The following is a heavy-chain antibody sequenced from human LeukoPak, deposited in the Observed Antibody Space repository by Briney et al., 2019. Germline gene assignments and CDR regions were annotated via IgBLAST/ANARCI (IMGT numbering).Heavy chain of an antibody. Sequence: GGSLRLSCAASGFTFSSYSMNWVRQAPGKGLEWVSSISSSSSYIYYADSVKGRFTISRDNAKSSLYLQMNSLRAEDTAVYYCAREGGVRGMDVWGQGTTVTVSS. CDR3: AREGGVRGMDV. V-gene: IGHV3-21*01. CDR1: GFTFSSYS. D-gene: IGHD3-10*01. J-gene: IGHJ6*02. CDR2: ISSSSSYI.